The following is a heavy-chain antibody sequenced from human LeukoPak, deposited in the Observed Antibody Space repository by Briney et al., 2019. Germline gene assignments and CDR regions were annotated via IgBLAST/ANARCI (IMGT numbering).Heavy chain of an antibody. J-gene: IGHJ6*03. D-gene: IGHD5-12*01. V-gene: IGHV1-18*01. CDR1: GYTFTSYG. CDR3: ARTDSGYDLNYYYYYMDV. CDR2: ISAYNGNT. Sequence: ASVKVSCKASGYTFTSYGISWVRQAPGQGLEWMGWISAYNGNTNYAQKLQGRVTMTTDTSTSTAYMELRSLRSDDTAVYYCARTDSGYDLNYYYYYMDVWGKGTTVTVSS.